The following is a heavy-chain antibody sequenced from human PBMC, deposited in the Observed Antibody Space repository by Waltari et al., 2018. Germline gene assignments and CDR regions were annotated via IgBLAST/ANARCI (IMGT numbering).Heavy chain of an antibody. D-gene: IGHD3-22*01. CDR2: ISWNSGSI. CDR1: GFTFDDYA. J-gene: IGHJ4*02. Sequence: EVQLVESGGGLVQPGRSLTLSCAASGFTFDDYAMHWVRQAPGKGLEWVSGISWNSGSIGYADSVKGRFTISRDNAKNSLYLQMNSLRAEDTALYYCAKDKNYDSSGYYFDYWGQGTLVTVSS. V-gene: IGHV3-9*01. CDR3: AKDKNYDSSGYYFDY.